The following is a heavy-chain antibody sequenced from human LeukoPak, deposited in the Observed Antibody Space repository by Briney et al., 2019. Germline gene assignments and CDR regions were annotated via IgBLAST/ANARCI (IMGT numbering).Heavy chain of an antibody. CDR1: GFTFSAYG. CDR2: IGTTSSTI. CDR3: ARDYTAMVG. D-gene: IGHD5-18*01. J-gene: IGHJ4*02. Sequence: PGGSLRLSCAASGFTFSAYGMNWVRQAPGKGLEWVSFIGTTSSTIYYADSVRGRFTISRDNAKNSLYLQMNSLRAEGTAVYYCARDYTAMVGWGQGTLVTVSS. V-gene: IGHV3-48*01.